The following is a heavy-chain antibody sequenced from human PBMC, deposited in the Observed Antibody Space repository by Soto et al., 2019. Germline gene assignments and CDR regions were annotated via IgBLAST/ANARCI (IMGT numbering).Heavy chain of an antibody. J-gene: IGHJ6*02. CDR2: IIPMFGIG. D-gene: IGHD1-26*01. Sequence: QVQLVQSGAEVKMPGSSVRVSCKASGGSFSKYGISWVRQAPGQGLEWMGGIIPMFGIGNYAEKFLGRVTITADESTSTSHMELSSLRSEDTAVYFCARGYRENYFYDMDVWGQGTKVTVSS. CDR3: ARGYRENYFYDMDV. V-gene: IGHV1-69*01. CDR1: GGSFSKYG.